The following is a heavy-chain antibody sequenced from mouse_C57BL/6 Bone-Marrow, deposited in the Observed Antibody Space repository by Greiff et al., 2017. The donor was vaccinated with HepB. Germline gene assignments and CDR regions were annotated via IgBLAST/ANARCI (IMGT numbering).Heavy chain of an antibody. Sequence: VQVVESGAELVRPGTSVKMSCKASGYTFTNYWIGWAKQRPGHGLEWIGDIYPGGGYTNYNEKFKGKATLTAAKSSSTAYMQFSSLTSEDSSICYCAREGDSLLDYWGQGTTLTVSS. D-gene: IGHD6-2*01. CDR2: IYPGGGYT. V-gene: IGHV1-63*01. J-gene: IGHJ2*01. CDR1: GYTFTNYW. CDR3: AREGDSLLDY.